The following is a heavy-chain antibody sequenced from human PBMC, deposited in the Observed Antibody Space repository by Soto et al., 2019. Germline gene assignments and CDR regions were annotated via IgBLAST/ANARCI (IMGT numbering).Heavy chain of an antibody. J-gene: IGHJ4*02. V-gene: IGHV1-2*02. CDR1: GYTFTGYY. CDR2: INPNSGGT. D-gene: IGHD3-22*01. Sequence: ASVKVSCKASGYTFTGYYMHWVRQAPGQGLEWMGWINPNSGGTNYAQKFQGRVTMTRDTPISTAYMELSRLRSDDTAVYYCARDGYYDSSGYEGSIADYWGQGTLVTVSS. CDR3: ARDGYYDSSGYEGSIADY.